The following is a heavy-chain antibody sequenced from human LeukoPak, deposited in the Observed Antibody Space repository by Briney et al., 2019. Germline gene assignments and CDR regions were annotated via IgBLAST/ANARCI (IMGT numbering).Heavy chain of an antibody. CDR2: ISASGGST. CDR3: AKALISSSWYLVDS. J-gene: IGHJ4*02. Sequence: GRSLRPSCAASGFTFSSYGMHWVRQAPGKGLEWVSGISASGGSTYYADSVKGRFTISRDNSKNTLYLQMNSLRVEDTAVYYCAKALISSSWYLVDSWGQGTLVTVSS. V-gene: IGHV3-23*01. D-gene: IGHD6-13*01. CDR1: GFTFSSYG.